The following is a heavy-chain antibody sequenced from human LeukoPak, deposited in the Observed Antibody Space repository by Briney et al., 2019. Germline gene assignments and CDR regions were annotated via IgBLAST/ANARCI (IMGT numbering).Heavy chain of an antibody. CDR3: AKDLCYYDSSGYPDAFDI. J-gene: IGHJ3*02. V-gene: IGHV3-23*01. CDR1: GFTFSSYA. CDR2: ISGNGVNT. Sequence: GGSLRLSCAASGFTFSSYAMSWVRQAPGKGLEWVSAISGNGVNTYYADSVKGRFTISRDNSKNTLYLQMNSLRAEDTAVYYCAKDLCYYDSSGYPDAFDIWGQGTMVTVSS. D-gene: IGHD3-22*01.